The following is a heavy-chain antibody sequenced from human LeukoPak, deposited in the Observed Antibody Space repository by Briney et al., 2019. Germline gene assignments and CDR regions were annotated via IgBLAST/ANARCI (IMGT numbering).Heavy chain of an antibody. D-gene: IGHD1-26*01. CDR2: ISYDGSNK. CDR3: ARHDWSYFVGGDAFDI. V-gene: IGHV3-30*03. J-gene: IGHJ3*02. Sequence: GGSLRLSCAASGFTFSSYGMHWVRQAPGKGLEWVAVISYDGSNKYYADSVKGRFTISIDNSKNTLYLQMNSLRAEDTAVYYCARHDWSYFVGGDAFDIWGQGTMVTVSS. CDR1: GFTFSSYG.